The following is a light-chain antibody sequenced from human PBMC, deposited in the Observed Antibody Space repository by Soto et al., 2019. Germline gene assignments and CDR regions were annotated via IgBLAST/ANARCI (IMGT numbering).Light chain of an antibody. CDR1: TSNIGSNP. Sequence: QLVLTQPPSASGTPGQRVTISCSGDTSNIGSNPVDWYQQLPGTAPKQLIYTNDQRPSGVPDRFSGSKSGTSASLAIGGLQSEDEADYYCATWDDSLNGYVFGTGTKLTVL. V-gene: IGLV1-44*01. J-gene: IGLJ1*01. CDR2: TND. CDR3: ATWDDSLNGYV.